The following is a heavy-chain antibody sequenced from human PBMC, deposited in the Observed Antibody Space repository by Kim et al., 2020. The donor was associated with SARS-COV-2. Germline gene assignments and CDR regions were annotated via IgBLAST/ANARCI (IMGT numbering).Heavy chain of an antibody. V-gene: IGHV4-4*02. CDR1: GDSITNINW. J-gene: IGHJ5*02. CDR2: IYHRGIT. CDR3: ARCLGESSSFSFDA. D-gene: IGHD6-6*01. Sequence: SETLSLTCGVSGDSITNINWWTWVRQPPGKGLEWIGEIYHRGITNYNPSLKSRVTMSVDKSKSQFSLRLTSVTVADTAVYFCARCLGESSSFSFDAWGQG.